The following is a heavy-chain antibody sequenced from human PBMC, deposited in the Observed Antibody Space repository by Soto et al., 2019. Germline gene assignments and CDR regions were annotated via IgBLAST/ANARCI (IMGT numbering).Heavy chain of an antibody. CDR2: IIPILGIA. CDR1: GGTFSSYT. J-gene: IGHJ3*02. Sequence: QVQLVQSGAEVKKPGSSVKVSCKASGGTFSSYTISWVRQAPGQGLEWMGRIIPILGIANYAQKFQGRVTITADKSTSTAYMELSSLRSEDTAVYYCATDRDSGYDSANDAFDIWGQGTMVTVSS. V-gene: IGHV1-69*08. CDR3: ATDRDSGYDSANDAFDI. D-gene: IGHD5-12*01.